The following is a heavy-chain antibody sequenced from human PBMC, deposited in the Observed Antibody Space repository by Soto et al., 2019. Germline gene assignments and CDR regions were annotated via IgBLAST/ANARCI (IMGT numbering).Heavy chain of an antibody. CDR1: GHSIDNNC. J-gene: IGHJ4*02. CDR3: AGSGTFYIDG. D-gene: IGHD3-10*01. CDR2: IVHSVST. V-gene: IGHV4-4*02. Sequence: QVQLQESAPGLVKPSVTLSLTCAVSGHSIDNNCWSWVRQPTGEGLERIGEIVHSVSTNYNPSLKSRVAISVDKPKNQFSLWLNSVSAADTAGYFCAGSGTFYIDGWGQGTLVTVSS.